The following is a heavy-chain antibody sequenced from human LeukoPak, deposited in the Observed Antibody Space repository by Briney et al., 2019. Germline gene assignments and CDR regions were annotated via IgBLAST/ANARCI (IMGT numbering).Heavy chain of an antibody. CDR2: INPSGGST. Sequence: SSVQVSCKASGYTFTSYYMHWVRQAPGQGLEWMGIINPSGGSTSYAQKFQGRVTMTRDTTTSTVYMELSSLRSEDTAVYYCARAPETPGRYSYGDNWFDPWGQGTLVTVSS. V-gene: IGHV1-46*01. J-gene: IGHJ5*02. CDR3: ARAPETPGRYSYGDNWFDP. D-gene: IGHD5-18*01. CDR1: GYTFTSYY.